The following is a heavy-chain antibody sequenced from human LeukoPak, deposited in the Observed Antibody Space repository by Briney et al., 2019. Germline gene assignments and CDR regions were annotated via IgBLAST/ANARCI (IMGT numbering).Heavy chain of an antibody. CDR2: ISGSGGST. Sequence: GGSLRLSCAASGFTFSSYAMSWVRQAPGKGLEWVSAISGSGGSTYYADSVKGRFTISRDNSKNTLYLQMNSLRAEDTAVYYCAKGPFSGVVISADLYYFDYWGQGTLVTVSS. V-gene: IGHV3-23*01. CDR1: GFTFSSYA. J-gene: IGHJ4*02. D-gene: IGHD3-3*01. CDR3: AKGPFSGVVISADLYYFDY.